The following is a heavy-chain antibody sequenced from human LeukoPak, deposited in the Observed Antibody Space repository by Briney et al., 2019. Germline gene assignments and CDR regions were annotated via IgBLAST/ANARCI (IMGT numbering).Heavy chain of an antibody. V-gene: IGHV4-38-2*01. D-gene: IGHD1-26*01. J-gene: IGHJ4*02. CDR1: GFTFSSYA. Sequence: GSLRLSCAASGFTFSSYAMSWVRQPPGKGLEWIGSIYYSGNTYYNPSLKSRVTISVDTSKNQFSLKLSSVTAADTAVYYCAMDTLSSYDYWGQGTLVTISS. CDR3: AMDTLSSYDY. CDR2: IYYSGNT.